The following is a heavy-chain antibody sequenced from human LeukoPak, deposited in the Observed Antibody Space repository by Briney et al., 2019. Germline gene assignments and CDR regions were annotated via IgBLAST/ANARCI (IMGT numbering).Heavy chain of an antibody. V-gene: IGHV3-7*01. J-gene: IGHJ5*02. D-gene: IGHD5-24*01. CDR1: GFTFSSYW. CDR2: IKQDGSEK. Sequence: GGSLRLSCAASGFTFSSYWMSWVRQAPGKGLEWVANIKQDGSEKYYVDSVKGRFTISRDNAKNSLYLQMNSLRVEDTAVYYCARDLRDGYNWWFDPWGQGTLVTVSS. CDR3: ARDLRDGYNWWFDP.